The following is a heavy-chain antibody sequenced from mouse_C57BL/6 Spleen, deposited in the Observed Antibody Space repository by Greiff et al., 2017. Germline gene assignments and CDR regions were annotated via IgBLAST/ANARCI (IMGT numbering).Heavy chain of an antibody. J-gene: IGHJ3*01. CDR1: GYTFTDYE. CDR3: TRYIGAWFAY. CDR2: IDPATGGT. D-gene: IGHD1-3*01. V-gene: IGHV1-15*01. Sequence: VQLQQSGAELVRPGASVTLSCKASGYTFTDYEMHWVKQTPVHGLEWIGAIDPATGGTAYNQKFKGKAILTADKSSSTAYMELRSLTSGDSAVYYCTRYIGAWFAYWGQGTLVTVSA.